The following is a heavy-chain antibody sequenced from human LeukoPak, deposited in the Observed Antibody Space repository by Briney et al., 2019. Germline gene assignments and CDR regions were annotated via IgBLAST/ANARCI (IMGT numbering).Heavy chain of an antibody. CDR1: GGSISSYY. Sequence: SETLSLTCTVSGGSISSYYWSWIRQPAGKGLEWMGRIVTSVSTNYNPSLKSRVTMSVDTSKNHFSLKLSSVTAADTAVYYCATGAIWFGELGYYFDYWGWGNVVTVSS. V-gene: IGHV4-4*07. J-gene: IGHJ4*02. D-gene: IGHD3-10*01. CDR2: IVTSVST. CDR3: ATGAIWFGELGYYFDY.